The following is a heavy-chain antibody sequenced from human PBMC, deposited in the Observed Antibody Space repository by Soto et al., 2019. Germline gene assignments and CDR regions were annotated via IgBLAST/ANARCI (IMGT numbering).Heavy chain of an antibody. CDR3: ARGWNGGVGVTPRDWFDP. CDR1: GGSVSSGGYY. V-gene: IGHV4-61*08. J-gene: IGHJ5*02. Sequence: QVQLQESGPGLVKPSETLSLTCTVSGGSVSSGGYYWSWIRQLPGKGLEWIGYLYYSGNTNYNPSLRSRVTISVDTTKTQYSLKLSSVTAADTAMYYCARGWNGGVGVTPRDWFDPWGQGTLVTVSS. D-gene: IGHD2-15*01. CDR2: LYYSGNT.